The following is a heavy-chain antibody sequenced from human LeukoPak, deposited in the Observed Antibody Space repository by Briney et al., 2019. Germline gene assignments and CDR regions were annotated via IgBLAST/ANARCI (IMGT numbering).Heavy chain of an antibody. V-gene: IGHV1-69*13. CDR3: ARDSRVSGVDYYYYGMDV. CDR2: IIPIFGTA. D-gene: IGHD3-3*01. Sequence: GASVKVSCKASGYTFTSYGISWVRQAPGQGLEWMGGIIPIFGTANYAQKFQGRVTITADESTSTAYMELSSLRSEDTAVYYCARDSRVSGVDYYYYGMDVWGQGTTVTVSS. J-gene: IGHJ6*02. CDR1: GYTFTSYG.